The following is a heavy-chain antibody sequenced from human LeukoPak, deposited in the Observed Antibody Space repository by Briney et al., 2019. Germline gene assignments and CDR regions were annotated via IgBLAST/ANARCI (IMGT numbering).Heavy chain of an antibody. D-gene: IGHD3-22*01. Sequence: GRSLRLSCAASGFTFSSYAMHWVRQAPGKGLEWVAVISYDGSNKYYADSVKGRFTISRDNSKNTLYLQMNSLRAEDTAVYYCARSPMIVRNAFDIWGQGTMVTVSS. CDR1: GFTFSSYA. CDR2: ISYDGSNK. J-gene: IGHJ3*02. V-gene: IGHV3-30-3*01. CDR3: ARSPMIVRNAFDI.